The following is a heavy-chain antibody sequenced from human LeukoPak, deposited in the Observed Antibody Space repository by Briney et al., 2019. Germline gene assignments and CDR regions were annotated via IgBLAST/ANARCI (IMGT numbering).Heavy chain of an antibody. Sequence: GGSLRLSCAASGSAFSTYSMNWVRQAPGKGLEWISYISSSSRTIYYADSVKGRFTISRDNAKSSLYLQMNSLRGEDTAVYYCARAIKVSGSSYPYFDYWGQGTLVTVSS. CDR3: ARAIKVSGSSYPYFDY. V-gene: IGHV3-48*01. CDR2: ISSSSRTI. J-gene: IGHJ4*02. D-gene: IGHD1-26*01. CDR1: GSAFSTYS.